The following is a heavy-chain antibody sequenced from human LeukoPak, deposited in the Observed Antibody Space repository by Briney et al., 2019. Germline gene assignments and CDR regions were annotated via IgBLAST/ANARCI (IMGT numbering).Heavy chain of an antibody. Sequence: GGTLRLSCTVSGFIFSDYAMTWVRQAPGKELESVSVITNSAGTTYYADSVQGRFTISKDNPKNTLYLQLNSLRAEDTAIYYCTRNSGWYGISWGQGTLVTVSS. V-gene: IGHV3-23*01. CDR3: TRNSGWYGIS. J-gene: IGHJ4*02. CDR2: ITNSAGTT. D-gene: IGHD6-19*01. CDR1: GFIFSDYA.